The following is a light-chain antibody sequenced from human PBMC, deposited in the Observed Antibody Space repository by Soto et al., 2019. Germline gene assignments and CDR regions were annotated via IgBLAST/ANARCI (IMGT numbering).Light chain of an antibody. CDR2: DAS. J-gene: IGKJ5*01. Sequence: EIVLTQSPATLSLSPGERATLSCRASQSFSSYLAWYQQKPGPAPRLLIYDASKRATGIPARFSVRGSGTDFTLTTSSLEPEDFAVYYCQQRSNWTPVITFVHGTRLEI. V-gene: IGKV3-11*01. CDR1: QSFSSY. CDR3: QQRSNWTPVIT.